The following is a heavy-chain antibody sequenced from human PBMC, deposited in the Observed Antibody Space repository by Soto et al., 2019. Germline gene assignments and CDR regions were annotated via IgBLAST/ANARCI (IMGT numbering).Heavy chain of an antibody. CDR1: GFTFSSYA. CDR3: ARGEEDTAMAPSDY. Sequence: QVQLVESGGGVVQPGRSLRLSCAASGFTFSSYAMHWVRQAPGKGLEWVAVISYDGSNKYYADSVKGRFTISRDHSKNTRDLPRNSLRAEDTAVYYGARGEEDTAMAPSDYWGQGTLVTVSS. J-gene: IGHJ4*02. CDR2: ISYDGSNK. D-gene: IGHD5-18*01. V-gene: IGHV3-30-3*01.